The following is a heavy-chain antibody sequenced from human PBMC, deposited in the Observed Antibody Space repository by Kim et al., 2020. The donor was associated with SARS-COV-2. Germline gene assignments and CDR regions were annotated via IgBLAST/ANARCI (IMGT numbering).Heavy chain of an antibody. Sequence: GGSLRLSCAASGFTFNDYAMHWVRQTPGKGLEYVSGISWNSDNIGYADSVKGRFTISRDNAKNSLYLQMNSLRPEDTALYYCAKDISVCSGELLFTPAAIPLFDYWGLGTLVTVSS. V-gene: IGHV3-9*01. CDR1: GFTFNDYA. CDR3: AKDISVCSGELLFTPAAIPLFDY. J-gene: IGHJ4*02. D-gene: IGHD3-10*01. CDR2: ISWNSDNI.